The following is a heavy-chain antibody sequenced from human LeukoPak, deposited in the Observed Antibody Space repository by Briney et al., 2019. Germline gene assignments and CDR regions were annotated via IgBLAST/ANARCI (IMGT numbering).Heavy chain of an antibody. Sequence: SETLSLTCTVSGGSLSSYYWSWIRQPPGKGLEWIGYIYYSGTTNYNPSLKSRVTISVDTSKNQFSLKLSSVTAADTAVYYCARVSGSGFDYWGQGTLVTVSS. D-gene: IGHD3-10*01. J-gene: IGHJ4*02. CDR3: ARVSGSGFDY. CDR2: IYYSGTT. V-gene: IGHV4-59*12. CDR1: GGSLSSYY.